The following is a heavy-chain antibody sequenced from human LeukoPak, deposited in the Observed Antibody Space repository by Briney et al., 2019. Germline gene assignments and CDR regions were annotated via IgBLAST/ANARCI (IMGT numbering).Heavy chain of an antibody. CDR1: GGSISSGSYY. CDR3: ARHRVISRLFDY. CDR2: IYYSGST. V-gene: IGHV4-39*01. Sequence: SQTLSLTCTVSGGSISSGSYYWSWIRQPAGKGLEWIGSIYYSGSTHYNPSLKSRVTISVDTSKNQFSLKLSSVTAADTAVYYCARHRVISRLFDYWGQGTLVTVSS. D-gene: IGHD3-22*01. J-gene: IGHJ4*02.